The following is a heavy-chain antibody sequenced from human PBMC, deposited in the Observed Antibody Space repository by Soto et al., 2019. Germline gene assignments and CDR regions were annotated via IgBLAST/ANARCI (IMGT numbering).Heavy chain of an antibody. Sequence: SETLSLTCAVSGVSISSGNWWTWVRQSPQRGLEYIGEIFHDGTANYYPSFERRVAISVDTSKNQFSLKLTSVSAADTAIYFCARLVYDTRLNYMYFDFWGQGTLVTVSS. CDR1: GVSISSGNW. J-gene: IGHJ4*02. V-gene: IGHV4-4*02. CDR2: IFHDGTA. CDR3: ARLVYDTRLNYMYFDF. D-gene: IGHD3-10*01.